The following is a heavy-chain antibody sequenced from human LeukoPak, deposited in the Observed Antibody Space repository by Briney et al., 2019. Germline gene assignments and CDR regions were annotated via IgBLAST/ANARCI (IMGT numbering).Heavy chain of an antibody. CDR3: AAGSYDFWSGYYGGFDY. D-gene: IGHD3-3*01. Sequence: PSETLSLTCAVYGGSFSGYYWSWIRQPPGKGLEWIGEINHSGSTNYNPSLKSRVTISVDTSKNQFSLKLSSVTAADTAVYYCAAGSYDFWSGYYGGFDYWGQGTLVTVSS. J-gene: IGHJ4*02. CDR2: INHSGST. V-gene: IGHV4-34*01. CDR1: GGSFSGYY.